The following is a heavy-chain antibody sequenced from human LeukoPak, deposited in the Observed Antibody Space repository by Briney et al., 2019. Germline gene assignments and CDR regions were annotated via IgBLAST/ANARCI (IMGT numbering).Heavy chain of an antibody. CDR3: ARRGWGDRGAFDI. CDR1: GYTFTSYD. CDR2: MNPNSGNT. V-gene: IGHV1-8*01. D-gene: IGHD2-21*01. J-gene: IGHJ3*02. Sequence: GASVKVSCKASGYTFTSYDINWVRQATRQGLEWMGWMNPNSGNTGYAQKFQGRVTMTRSTSISTAYMELSSLRSEDTAVYYCARRGWGDRGAFDIWGQGTMVTVSS.